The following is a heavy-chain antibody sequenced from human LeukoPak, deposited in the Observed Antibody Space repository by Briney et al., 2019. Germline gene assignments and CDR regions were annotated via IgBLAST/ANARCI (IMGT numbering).Heavy chain of an antibody. V-gene: IGHV3-23*01. J-gene: IGHJ4*02. CDR3: AKDLRGGPMRYFDY. Sequence: GGSLRLSCAASGFTFSHYAMSWVRQAPGKGLEWVSVISAGGRDTKYADSVDGRFPFSSDNSKNILYPQKDSRRGDDTAVYFCAKDLRGGPMRYFDYWGQGTLVTVSA. CDR2: ISAGGRDT. CDR1: GFTFSHYA. D-gene: IGHD3-10*01.